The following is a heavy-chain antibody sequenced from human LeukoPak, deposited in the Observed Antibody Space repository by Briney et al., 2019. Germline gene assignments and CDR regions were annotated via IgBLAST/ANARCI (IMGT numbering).Heavy chain of an antibody. CDR2: ISYDGSNK. D-gene: IGHD3-22*01. CDR3: AKDLNSTYNYDSSGYEGAFDI. V-gene: IGHV3-30*18. CDR1: GFTFSSYG. Sequence: GGSLRLSCAASGFTFSSYGMHWVRQAPGKGLEWVAVISYDGSNKYYADSVKGRFTISRDNSKNTLYLQMNSLRAEDTAVYYCAKDLNSTYNYDSSGYEGAFDIWGQGTMVTVSS. J-gene: IGHJ3*02.